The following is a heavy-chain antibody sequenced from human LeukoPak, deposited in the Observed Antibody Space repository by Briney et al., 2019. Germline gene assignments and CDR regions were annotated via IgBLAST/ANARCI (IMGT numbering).Heavy chain of an antibody. CDR1: GYSISSGYY. CDR3: ARGGYGDFIFDY. V-gene: IGHV4-38-2*01. D-gene: IGHD4-17*01. J-gene: IGHJ4*02. CDR2: IYHSGST. Sequence: PSETLSLTCAVSGYSISSGYYWGWIRQPPGKGLEWIGSIYHSGSTYYNPSLKSRVTTSVDTSKNQFSLKLSSVTAADTAVYYCARGGYGDFIFDYWGQGTLVTVSS.